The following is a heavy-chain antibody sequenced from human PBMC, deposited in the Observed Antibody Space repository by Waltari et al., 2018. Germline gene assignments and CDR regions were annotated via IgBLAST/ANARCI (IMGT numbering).Heavy chain of an antibody. CDR3: GRGDYFDY. V-gene: IGHV4-34*01. J-gene: IGHJ4*02. CDR2: IKHTGRT. CDR1: GGSFSGYY. D-gene: IGHD3-10*01. Sequence: QVQLQQWGAGLLKPSETLSLTCAVYGGSFSGYYWSWIRQPPGKGLEWIGEIKHTGRTNYNPTLKSRVTISVDTSTSQFSLKLSSVTAADTAVYYCGRGDYFDYWGQGTLVTVSS.